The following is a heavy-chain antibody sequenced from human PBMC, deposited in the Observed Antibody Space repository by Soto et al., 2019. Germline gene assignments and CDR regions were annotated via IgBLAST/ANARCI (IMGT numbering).Heavy chain of an antibody. D-gene: IGHD2-2*01. V-gene: IGHV3-20*01. Sequence: GGSLRLSCAASGFTFDDYGMSWVRQAPGKGLEWVSGINWNGGSTGSADSVKGRFTISRDNAKTSRYLQMNSLRAEDTGLYHCARVGGYCSSTSCHPWYFDYWGQGTLVTVSS. CDR1: GFTFDDYG. CDR3: ARVGGYCSSTSCHPWYFDY. J-gene: IGHJ4*02. CDR2: INWNGGST.